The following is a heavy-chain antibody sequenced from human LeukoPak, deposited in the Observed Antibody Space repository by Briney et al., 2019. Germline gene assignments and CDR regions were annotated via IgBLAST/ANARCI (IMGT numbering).Heavy chain of an antibody. CDR3: ARVRIHLWLAGAFDI. Sequence: SETLSLTCTVSGVSISSSGSYWAWIRQPPGKGLDWIGTISYAGSPNYNPSLNSRVTMSSDTSSNQFSLRLSSVTDADTAMYYCARVRIHLWLAGAFDIWGQGTMVTVSS. CDR1: GVSISSSGSY. J-gene: IGHJ3*02. D-gene: IGHD5-18*01. V-gene: IGHV4-39*07. CDR2: ISYAGSP.